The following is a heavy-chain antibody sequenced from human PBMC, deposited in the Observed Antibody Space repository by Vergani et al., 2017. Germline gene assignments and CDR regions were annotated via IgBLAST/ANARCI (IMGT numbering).Heavy chain of an antibody. D-gene: IGHD3-3*01. CDR3: ARAPIGSTIFGVVIIRFAFDI. CDR2: IDDKGKS. Sequence: QVQLHQWGAGLLKTSETLSLTCAVSGAAFNSYQWTWIRQSPGRGLEWIGEIDDKGKSICNPTLKSRVTISVDTSKNQFSLKLSSVTAADTAVYYCARAPIGSTIFGVVIIRFAFDIWGQGTMVTVSS. CDR1: GAAFNSYQ. V-gene: IGHV4-34*01. J-gene: IGHJ3*02.